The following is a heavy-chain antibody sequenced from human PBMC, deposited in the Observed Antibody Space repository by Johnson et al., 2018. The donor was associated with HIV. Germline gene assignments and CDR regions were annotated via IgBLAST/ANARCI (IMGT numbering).Heavy chain of an antibody. V-gene: IGHV3-20*04. CDR1: GFTFSSYA. CDR3: AKDFGYPRPRDAFDI. D-gene: IGHD5-12*01. Sequence: VQLVESGGGVVQPGRSLRLSCAASGFTFSSYAMHWVRQAPGKGLEWVSGINWNGGSTGYADSVKGRFTISRDNAKNSLYLQMNSLRAEDTAVYYCAKDFGYPRPRDAFDIWGQGTMVTVSS. J-gene: IGHJ3*02. CDR2: INWNGGST.